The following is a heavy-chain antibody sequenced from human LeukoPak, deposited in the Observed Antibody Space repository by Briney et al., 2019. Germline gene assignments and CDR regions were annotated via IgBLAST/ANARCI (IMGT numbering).Heavy chain of an antibody. D-gene: IGHD3-22*01. J-gene: IGHJ4*02. CDR2: FSRDGRGT. Sequence: GGSLRLSCEVSVYTFDVYGMSCVPDTLGRGREWGSAFSRDGRGTIYADSVKGRFTISRDNARNSLHLQMNSLRAEDTAFYRCARDRMFDSSGYQAHDYWGQGTLVTVSS. CDR1: VYTFDVYG. CDR3: ARDRMFDSSGYQAHDY. V-gene: IGHV3-20*01.